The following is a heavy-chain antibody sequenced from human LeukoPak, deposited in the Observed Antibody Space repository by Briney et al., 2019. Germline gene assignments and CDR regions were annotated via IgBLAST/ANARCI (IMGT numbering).Heavy chain of an antibody. D-gene: IGHD3-22*01. Sequence: SQTLSLTCTVSGGSISSYYWSWIRQPPGKGLEWIGYIYYSGSTNYNPSLKSRVTISVDTSKNQFSLKLSSVTAADTAVYYCARSTSMIVSFDYWGQGTLVTVSS. CDR1: GGSISSYY. V-gene: IGHV4-59*01. CDR2: IYYSGST. J-gene: IGHJ4*02. CDR3: ARSTSMIVSFDY.